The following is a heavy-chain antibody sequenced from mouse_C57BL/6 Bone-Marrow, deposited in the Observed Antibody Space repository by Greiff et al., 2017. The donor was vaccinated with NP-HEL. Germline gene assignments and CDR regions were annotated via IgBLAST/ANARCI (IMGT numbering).Heavy chain of an antibody. Sequence: QVHVKQPGTELVKPGASVKLSCKASGYTFTSYWMHWVKQRPGQGLEWIGNINPSNGGTNYNEKFKSKATLTVDKSSSTAYMQLSSLTSEDSAVDYCASDYYGSAYAMDYWGQGTSVTVSS. D-gene: IGHD1-1*01. V-gene: IGHV1-53*01. CDR2: INPSNGGT. J-gene: IGHJ4*01. CDR3: ASDYYGSAYAMDY. CDR1: GYTFTSYW.